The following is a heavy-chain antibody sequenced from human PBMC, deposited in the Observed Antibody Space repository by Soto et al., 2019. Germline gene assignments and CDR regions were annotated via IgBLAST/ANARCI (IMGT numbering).Heavy chain of an antibody. D-gene: IGHD3-3*01. CDR2: ISYDGSNK. Sequence: GGSLRLSCAASGFTFSSYGMHWVRQAPGKGLEWVAVISYDGSNKYYADSVKGRFTISRDNSKNTLYLQMNSLRAEDTAVYYCANVYDFWSGYSPDEPPYYYYSMDVWGQGTTVTVSS. V-gene: IGHV3-30*18. CDR1: GFTFSSYG. J-gene: IGHJ6*02. CDR3: ANVYDFWSGYSPDEPPYYYYSMDV.